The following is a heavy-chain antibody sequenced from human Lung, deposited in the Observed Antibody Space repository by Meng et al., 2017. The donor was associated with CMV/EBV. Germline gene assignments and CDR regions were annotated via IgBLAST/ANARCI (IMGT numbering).Heavy chain of an antibody. CDR2: ISYSGNT. J-gene: IGHJ6*02. Sequence: SXTXSLXCSLSGTXIRSSTYYWGWIRQPPGKGLEWIGSISYSGNTYYNPSLKSPVTISVDTSKNQFSLRLSSVTAADTAVYYCAREGGKGDYRDYRMYYGMDVWXQGTXVTVSS. CDR1: GTXIRSSTYY. CDR3: AREGGKGDYRDYRMYYGMDV. D-gene: IGHD4-11*01. V-gene: IGHV4-39*07.